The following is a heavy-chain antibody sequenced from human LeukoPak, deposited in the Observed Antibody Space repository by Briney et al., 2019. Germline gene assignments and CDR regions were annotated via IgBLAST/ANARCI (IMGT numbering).Heavy chain of an antibody. Sequence: GGSLRLSCVASGFTFTNFAMSWVRQAPGKGLEWASTIAPGGGNPDYADSVRGRFTLSRDNSKNTLSLHMSSLTVDDTAVYYCAKSPRVPASWVQPGFDYWGQGTLVIVSS. J-gene: IGHJ4*02. V-gene: IGHV3-23*01. CDR2: IAPGGGNP. D-gene: IGHD2-2*01. CDR1: GFTFTNFA. CDR3: AKSPRVPASWVQPGFDY.